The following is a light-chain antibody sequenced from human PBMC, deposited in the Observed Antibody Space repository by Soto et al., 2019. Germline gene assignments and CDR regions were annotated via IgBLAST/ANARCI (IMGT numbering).Light chain of an antibody. CDR3: KSYAGSNTYV. CDR2: EVV. V-gene: IGLV2-8*01. CDR1: KNDIGVYDF. Sequence: SVLTQPPSASGSPGQSVTISCTGTKNDIGVYDFVSWYQHHPGKAPRLIIYEVVQRPSGVPDRFSGSKSGNTASLTVSGLQAADEVDYFCKSYAGSNTYVFGSGTKVTVL. J-gene: IGLJ1*01.